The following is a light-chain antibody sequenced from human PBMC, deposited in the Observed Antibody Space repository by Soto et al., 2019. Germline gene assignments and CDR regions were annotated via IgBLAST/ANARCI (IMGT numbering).Light chain of an antibody. CDR2: EVS. CDR1: SSDVGGYNF. Sequence: QSALTQPASVSGSPGQSITISCTGTSSDVGGYNFVSWYQQHPGKAPKLMIYEVSNRPSGVSNRFSGSMSGNTASLTISGLQAEDEADYYCCSYTSSSTWVFGGGTKLTGL. CDR3: CSYTSSSTWV. V-gene: IGLV2-14*01. J-gene: IGLJ3*02.